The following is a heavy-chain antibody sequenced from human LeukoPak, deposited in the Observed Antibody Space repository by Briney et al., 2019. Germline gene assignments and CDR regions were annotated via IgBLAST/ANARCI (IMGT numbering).Heavy chain of an antibody. D-gene: IGHD2-15*01. CDR3: ARDLEALAAIDY. Sequence: ASVKVSSKASGYSFTGYYIHWVRQAPGQGLEWMGRINPNSGGTNYAQKFQVRLTMTRDTSISTAYMELSRLTSDDTAVYFCARDLEALAAIDYWGQGTLVTVSS. CDR2: INPNSGGT. J-gene: IGHJ4*02. CDR1: GYSFTGYY. V-gene: IGHV1-2*06.